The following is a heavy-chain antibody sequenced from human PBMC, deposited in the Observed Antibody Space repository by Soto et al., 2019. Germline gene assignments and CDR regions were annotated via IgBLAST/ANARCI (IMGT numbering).Heavy chain of an antibody. CDR3: ASGWFGEFVYQFDY. J-gene: IGHJ4*02. CDR2: ISAYNGNT. Sequence: QVQLVQSGAEVKKPGASVKVSCKPSGYTFTSYGITWVRQAPGQGLEWMGWISAYNGNTNYAQKFQGRVTMTTDTSTSTAYMERRSLGSDDTAGYYCASGWFGEFVYQFDYWGQGTLVTVSS. D-gene: IGHD3-10*01. CDR1: GYTFTSYG. V-gene: IGHV1-18*01.